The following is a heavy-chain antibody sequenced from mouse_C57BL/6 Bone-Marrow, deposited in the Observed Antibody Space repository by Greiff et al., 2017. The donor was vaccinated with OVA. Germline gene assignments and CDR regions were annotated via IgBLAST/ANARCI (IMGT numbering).Heavy chain of an antibody. Sequence: QVHVKQSGPELVKPGASVKLSCKASGYTFTSYDINWVKQRPGQGLEWIGRIYPRDGSTKYNEKFKGKATLTVDTSSSTAYMELHSLTSEDSAVYFCARWGRDYYGSSYDWFAYWGQGTLVTVSA. D-gene: IGHD1-1*01. V-gene: IGHV1-85*01. CDR1: GYTFTSYD. J-gene: IGHJ3*01. CDR3: ARWGRDYYGSSYDWFAY. CDR2: IYPRDGST.